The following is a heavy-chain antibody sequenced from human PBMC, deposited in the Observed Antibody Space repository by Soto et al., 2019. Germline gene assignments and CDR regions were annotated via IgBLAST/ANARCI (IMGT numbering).Heavy chain of an antibody. CDR3: ARDRPGYYDSSGYSYFDY. Sequence: SETLSLTCTVSGGSISSYYWSWIRQPPGKGLEWIGYIYYSGSTNYNPSLKSRVTISVDTSKNQFSLKLSSVTAADTAVYYCARDRPGYYDSSGYSYFDYWGQGTLVTVSS. CDR2: IYYSGST. J-gene: IGHJ4*02. V-gene: IGHV4-59*01. D-gene: IGHD3-22*01. CDR1: GGSISSYY.